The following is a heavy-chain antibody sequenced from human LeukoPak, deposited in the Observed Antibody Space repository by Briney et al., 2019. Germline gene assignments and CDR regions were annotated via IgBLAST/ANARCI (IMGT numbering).Heavy chain of an antibody. CDR3: ARDQQWLDPARHDFDY. CDR1: GYTFISYG. CDR2: ISAYNGNT. J-gene: IGHJ4*02. V-gene: IGHV1-18*01. D-gene: IGHD6-19*01. Sequence: ASVKVSCKASGYTFISYGFSWVRQAPGQGLEWMGWISAYNGNTNYDQKLQGSVTMTSDTSTSTAYMEVRSLRSDDTAVYDCARDQQWLDPARHDFDYWGQGTLVTVSP.